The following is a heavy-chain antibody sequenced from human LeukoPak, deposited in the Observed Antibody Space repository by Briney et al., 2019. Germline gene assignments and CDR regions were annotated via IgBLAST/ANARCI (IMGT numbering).Heavy chain of an antibody. D-gene: IGHD3-10*01. CDR1: GYIFISYY. V-gene: IGHV1-46*01. CDR2: LNPNGGST. CDR3: ARALYGSGSSRFDS. Sequence: ASVKVSCKASGYIFISYYIHWVRQAPGQGLEWMGILNPNGGSTRYTQKFQGRVTMTRDMSTSTVYIELSSLRSEDTAVYYCARALYGSGSSRFDSWGQGTLVTVSS. J-gene: IGHJ5*01.